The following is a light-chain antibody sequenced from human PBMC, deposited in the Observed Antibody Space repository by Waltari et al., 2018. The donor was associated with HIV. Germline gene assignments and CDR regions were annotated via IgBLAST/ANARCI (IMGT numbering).Light chain of an antibody. CDR2: KIS. V-gene: IGKV2-24*01. Sequence: EIVMTQTPLSSPVTLGQPASISCTSSQSLVHSDGKTYLSWLQQRPGQPPRLLIYKISKRFSGVPDRFSGSGAGTDFTLKISRVEAEDVGIYYCMQATQSLYTFGQGTKLEIK. J-gene: IGKJ2*01. CDR1: QSLVHSDGKTY. CDR3: MQATQSLYT.